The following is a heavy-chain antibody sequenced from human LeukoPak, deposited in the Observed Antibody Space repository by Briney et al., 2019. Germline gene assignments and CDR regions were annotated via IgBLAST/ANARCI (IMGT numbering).Heavy chain of an antibody. V-gene: IGHV1-46*01. D-gene: IGHD4-17*01. J-gene: IGHJ6*02. CDR3: ATTVTRYYGMDV. Sequence: ASVKVSCKASGYTLTSYYMHWVRQAPGQGLEWMGIINPSGGSTSYAQKFQGRVTMTRDTSTSTVYMELSSLRSEDTAVYYCATTVTRYYGMDVWGQGTTVTVSS. CDR2: INPSGGST. CDR1: GYTLTSYY.